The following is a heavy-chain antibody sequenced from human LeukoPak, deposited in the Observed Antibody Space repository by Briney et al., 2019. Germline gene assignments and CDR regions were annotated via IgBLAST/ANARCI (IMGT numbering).Heavy chain of an antibody. V-gene: IGHV3-23*01. D-gene: IGHD1-26*01. CDR3: ASGSYSPLSQKDY. Sequence: PGGSLRLSCAASGFTFSSYAMNWVRQAPGKGLEWVSGISGSGGNTYYADSVKGRFTISRDTSKNTLYLQMNSLRAEDTAVYYCASGSYSPLSQKDYWGQGTLVTVSS. CDR2: ISGSGGNT. J-gene: IGHJ4*02. CDR1: GFTFSSYA.